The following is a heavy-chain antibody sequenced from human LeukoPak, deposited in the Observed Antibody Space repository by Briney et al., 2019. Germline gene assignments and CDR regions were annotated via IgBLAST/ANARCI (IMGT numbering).Heavy chain of an antibody. D-gene: IGHD2-21*02. Sequence: GGSLRLSCAASGFTFSNAWMSWVRQAPGKGLEWVGRIKSKTDGGTTDYAAPVKGRFTISRDNSKDTLYLQMNSLRAEDTAVYYCAGSLDCGGDCGYWGQGTLVTVSS. CDR1: GFTFSNAW. CDR2: IKSKTDGGTT. J-gene: IGHJ4*02. CDR3: AGSLDCGGDCGY. V-gene: IGHV3-15*01.